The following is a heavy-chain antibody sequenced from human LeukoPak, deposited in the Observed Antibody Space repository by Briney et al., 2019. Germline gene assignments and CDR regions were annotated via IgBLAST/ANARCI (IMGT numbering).Heavy chain of an antibody. J-gene: IGHJ4*02. Sequence: PGGSLRLSCAASGFTFSSYSMNWVRQAPGKGLEWVSYISSSSSTIYYADSVKGRFTISRDNAKNSLYLQMNSLRAEDTAVYYCARDDSTSWYAGDYWGQGTLVTVSS. D-gene: IGHD6-13*01. CDR2: ISSSSSTI. CDR1: GFTFSSYS. CDR3: ARDDSTSWYAGDY. V-gene: IGHV3-48*04.